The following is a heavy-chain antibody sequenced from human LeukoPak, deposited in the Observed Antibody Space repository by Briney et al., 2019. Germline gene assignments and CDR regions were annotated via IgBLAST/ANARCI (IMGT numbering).Heavy chain of an antibody. D-gene: IGHD2-2*01. V-gene: IGHV3-23*01. Sequence: PGGSLRLSCAASGFTFSSYAMHWVRQAPGKGLEWVSAISGSGGSTYYADSVKGRFTISRDNSKNTLYLQMNSLKTEDTAVYYCTTDIVVVPAQGDYWGQGTLVTVSS. J-gene: IGHJ4*02. CDR1: GFTFSSYA. CDR2: ISGSGGST. CDR3: TTDIVVVPAQGDY.